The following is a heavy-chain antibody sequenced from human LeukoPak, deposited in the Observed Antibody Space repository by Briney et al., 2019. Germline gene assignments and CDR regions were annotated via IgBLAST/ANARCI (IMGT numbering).Heavy chain of an antibody. J-gene: IGHJ5*02. CDR2: IYHSGST. D-gene: IGHD7-27*01. CDR3: ARSNWGVDWFDP. V-gene: IGHV4-38-2*02. Sequence: PSETLSLTCTVSGYSISSGYYWGWIRQPPGKGLEWIGSIYHSGSTYYNPSLKSRVTMSVDTSKNQFSLKLSSVTAADTAVYYCARSNWGVDWFDPWGQGTLVTVSS. CDR1: GYSISSGYY.